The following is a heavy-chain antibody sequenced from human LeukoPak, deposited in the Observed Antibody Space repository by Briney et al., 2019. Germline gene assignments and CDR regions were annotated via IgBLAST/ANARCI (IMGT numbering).Heavy chain of an antibody. CDR3: ARESTVIRDWYFDL. V-gene: IGHV3-9*01. D-gene: IGHD4-17*01. CDR1: GFNFDEYA. CDR2: VGWKGGII. Sequence: GGSLRLSCVTSGFNFDEYAMHWVRQAPGKGLEWVAGVGWKGGIIGYADSVKGRFTISRDNAKNTLYLQMNSLRAEDTAVYYCARESTVIRDWYFDLWGRGTLVTVSS. J-gene: IGHJ2*01.